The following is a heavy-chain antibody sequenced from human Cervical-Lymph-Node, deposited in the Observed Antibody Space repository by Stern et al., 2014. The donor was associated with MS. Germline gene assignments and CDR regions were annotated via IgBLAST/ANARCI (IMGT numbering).Heavy chain of an antibody. CDR2: ISYDGSNQ. CDR3: ANAAALSCRSPSCYKAFEY. D-gene: IGHD2-2*02. V-gene: IGHV3-30*18. Sequence: VQLEESGGGVVQPGGSLRLSCVASGFTFTTSGMHWVRQAPGKGLAWVAVISYDGSNQYYGDSVKGRFTISRDNSKDTVYLQMNSLRPEDTAVYYCANAAALSCRSPSCYKAFEYWGQGILVTVSS. J-gene: IGHJ4*02. CDR1: GFTFTTSG.